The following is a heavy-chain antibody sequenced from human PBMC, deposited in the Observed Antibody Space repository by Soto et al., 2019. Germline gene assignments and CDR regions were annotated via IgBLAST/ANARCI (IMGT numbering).Heavy chain of an antibody. V-gene: IGHV2-5*02. CDR1: GFSLSTSGVG. CDR2: IYWDDDK. J-gene: IGHJ4*02. Sequence: SGPTLVKPTQTLTLTCTFSGFSLSTSGVGVGWIRQPPGKALEWLALIYWDDDKRYSPSLKSRLTITKDTSKNQVVLTMTNMDPVDTATYYCAHSPPQYCSSTSCYDYWGQGTLVTVSS. CDR3: AHSPPQYCSSTSCYDY. D-gene: IGHD2-2*01.